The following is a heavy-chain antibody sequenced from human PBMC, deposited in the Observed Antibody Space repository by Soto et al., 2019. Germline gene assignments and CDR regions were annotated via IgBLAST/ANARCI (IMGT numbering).Heavy chain of an antibody. Sequence: GGSLRLSCAASGFTFSSYAMHWVRQAPGKGLEYVSAISSNGGSTYYANSVKGRFTISRDNSKNTLYLQMGSLRAEDMAVYYCARDPNLFTYYDFWSGYSDYWGQGTLVTV. CDR3: ARDPNLFTYYDFWSGYSDY. CDR2: ISSNGGST. J-gene: IGHJ4*02. D-gene: IGHD3-3*01. V-gene: IGHV3-64*01. CDR1: GFTFSSYA.